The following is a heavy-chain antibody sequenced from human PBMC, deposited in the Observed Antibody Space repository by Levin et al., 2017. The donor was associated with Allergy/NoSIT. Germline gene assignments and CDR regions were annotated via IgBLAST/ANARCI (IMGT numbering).Heavy chain of an antibody. Sequence: LSLTCAASGFMFRSSNMNWVRQAPGKGLEWVSSISSSSNYIHYADSVKGRFTISRDNAKDSLYLHLNSLRAEDTAVYYCASGGWGSTFDIWGQGTMVTVSS. J-gene: IGHJ3*02. CDR3: ASGGWGSTFDI. D-gene: IGHD7-27*01. CDR1: GFMFRSSN. V-gene: IGHV3-21*01. CDR2: ISSSSNYI.